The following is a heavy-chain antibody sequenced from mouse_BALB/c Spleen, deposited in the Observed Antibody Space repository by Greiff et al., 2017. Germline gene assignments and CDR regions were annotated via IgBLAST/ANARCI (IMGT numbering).Heavy chain of an antibody. CDR2: IRSKSNNYAT. CDR3: VRHGRYGVYFDY. D-gene: IGHD2-14*01. Sequence: EVKLMESGGGLVQPKGSLKLSCAASGFTFNTYAMNWVRQAPGKGLEWVARIRSKSNNYATYYADSVKDRFTISRDDSQSMLYLQMNNLKTEDTAMYYCVRHGRYGVYFDYWGQGTTLTVSS. CDR1: GFTFNTYA. J-gene: IGHJ2*01. V-gene: IGHV10-1*02.